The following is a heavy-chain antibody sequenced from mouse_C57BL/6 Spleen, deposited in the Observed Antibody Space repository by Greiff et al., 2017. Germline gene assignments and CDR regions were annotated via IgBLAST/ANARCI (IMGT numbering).Heavy chain of an antibody. J-gene: IGHJ4*01. Sequence: QVQLQQPGAELVKPGAPVKLSCKASGYTFTSYWMHWVKQRPGQGLEWIGMIHPNSGSTNYNEKFKSKATLTVDKSSSPAYMQLSSLTSEDSAVYYCARSYDYPYYAMDYWGQGTSVTVSS. CDR1: GYTFTSYW. CDR2: IHPNSGST. V-gene: IGHV1-64*01. D-gene: IGHD2-4*01. CDR3: ARSYDYPYYAMDY.